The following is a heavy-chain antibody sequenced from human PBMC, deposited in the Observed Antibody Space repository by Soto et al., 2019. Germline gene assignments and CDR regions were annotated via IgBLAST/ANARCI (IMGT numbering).Heavy chain of an antibody. CDR2: IYWDDDK. D-gene: IGHD3-3*01. CDR1: GLSLSTSGVG. CDR3: ASRDLSGYSADAFDI. J-gene: IGHJ3*02. V-gene: IGHV2-5*02. Sequence: QITLKESGPTLVKPTQTLTLTCTFSGLSLSTSGVGVGWIRQPPGKALEWLALIYWDDDKRYSPSLKSRLSVTKDTSKNQVVLTMPNMDPVDTATYYCASRDLSGYSADAFDIWGQGTLVTVSS.